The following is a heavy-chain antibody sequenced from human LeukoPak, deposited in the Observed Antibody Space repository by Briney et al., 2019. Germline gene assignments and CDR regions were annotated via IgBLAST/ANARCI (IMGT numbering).Heavy chain of an antibody. CDR1: GYTFTSYG. V-gene: IGHV1-18*01. D-gene: IGHD3-22*01. Sequence: ASVKVSCMASGYTFTSYGISWVRQAPGQGLEWMGWISAYNGNTNYSQKLQGRVTMTTDTSTSTAYMEQRSMRSDDTAVYYCARENDSSGEPGYWGQGTLVTVSS. J-gene: IGHJ4*02. CDR2: ISAYNGNT. CDR3: ARENDSSGEPGY.